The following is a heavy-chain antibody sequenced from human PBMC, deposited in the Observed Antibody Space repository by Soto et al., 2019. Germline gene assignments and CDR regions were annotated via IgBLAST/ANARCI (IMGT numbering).Heavy chain of an antibody. CDR1: GYSFTTYW. J-gene: IGHJ4*01. CDR2: IYPGDSDT. D-gene: IGHD3-10*01. V-gene: IGHV5-51*01. CDR3: ARHSTSAPKDY. Sequence: LKISCKGSGYSFTTYWIAWVRQMPGKGLEWVGIIYPGDSDTRYSPSFEGHVTISVDKSISTAFLQWNSLKASDNAIYYCARHSTSAPKDYWGQGTLVTVSS.